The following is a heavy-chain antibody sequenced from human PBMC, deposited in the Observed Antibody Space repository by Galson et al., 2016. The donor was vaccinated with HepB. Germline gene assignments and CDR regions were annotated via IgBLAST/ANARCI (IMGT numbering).Heavy chain of an antibody. V-gene: IGHV3-21*01. CDR1: GITFSRYA. CDR2: ITDSGGST. Sequence: SLRLSCAASGITFSRYAMNWVRQAPGKGLEWVSTITDSGGSTYLADSVRGRFTISRDNAKNSLYLQMNSLRAEDAAVYYCAREPGYNYGFTWGYWGQGTRVTVSS. D-gene: IGHD5-18*01. CDR3: AREPGYNYGFTWGY. J-gene: IGHJ4*02.